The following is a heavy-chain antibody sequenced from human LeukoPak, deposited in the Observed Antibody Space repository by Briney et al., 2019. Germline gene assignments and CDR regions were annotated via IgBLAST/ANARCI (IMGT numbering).Heavy chain of an antibody. CDR1: GGTFSSYA. V-gene: IGHV1-18*01. J-gene: IGHJ5*02. CDR3: ARVVVVPAAIDIGANWFDP. Sequence: SVKVSCKASGGTFSSYAISWVRQAPGQGLEWMGWISAYNGNTNYAQKLQGRVTMTTDTSTSTAYMELRSLRSDDTAVYYCARVVVVPAAIDIGANWFDPWGQGTLVTVSS. CDR2: ISAYNGNT. D-gene: IGHD2-2*02.